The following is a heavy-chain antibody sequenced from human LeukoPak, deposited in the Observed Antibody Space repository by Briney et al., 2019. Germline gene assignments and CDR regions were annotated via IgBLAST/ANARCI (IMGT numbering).Heavy chain of an antibody. V-gene: IGHV1-69*05. J-gene: IGHJ4*02. CDR1: GGTFSNYA. Sequence: SVKVSCKASGGTFSNYAISWVRQAPGQGLEWMGGIIPIFGTANYAQKFQGRVTITTDESTSTAYMELSSLRSEDTAVYYCARDSLSGNTRRFDYWGQGTLVTVSS. CDR2: IIPIFGTA. D-gene: IGHD1/OR15-1a*01. CDR3: ARDSLSGNTRRFDY.